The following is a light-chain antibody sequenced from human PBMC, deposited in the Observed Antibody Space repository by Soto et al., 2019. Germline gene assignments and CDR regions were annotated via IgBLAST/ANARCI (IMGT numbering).Light chain of an antibody. CDR2: SAS. J-gene: IGKJ1*01. CDR1: QNLGTLY. Sequence: EIVLTQSPGTLSLSPGERGTLSCRASQNLGTLYLAWFQQKSGQAPRFLIYSASSRATGIPDRFSGSGSGTDFTLTVSRLEPEDFAVYYCQQYGRSPTTFGQGTKVDIK. CDR3: QQYGRSPTT. V-gene: IGKV3-20*01.